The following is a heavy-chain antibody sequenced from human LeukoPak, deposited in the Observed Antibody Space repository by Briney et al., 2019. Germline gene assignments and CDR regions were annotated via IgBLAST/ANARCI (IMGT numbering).Heavy chain of an antibody. J-gene: IGHJ4*02. V-gene: IGHV3-53*04. CDR3: ARDRSYYDSSGYII. Sequence: GGSLRLSCAASGFTVSSNYMSWVRQAPGKGLEWVSVIYSGGSTYYADSVKSRFTISRHNSKNTLYLQMNSLRAEDTAVYYCARDRSYYDSSGYIIWGQGTLVTVSS. CDR1: GFTVSSNY. D-gene: IGHD3-22*01. CDR2: IYSGGST.